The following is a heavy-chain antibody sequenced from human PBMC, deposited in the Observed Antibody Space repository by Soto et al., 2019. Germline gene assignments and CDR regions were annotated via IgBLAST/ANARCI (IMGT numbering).Heavy chain of an antibody. CDR1: GFTFNDYW. J-gene: IGHJ5*02. CDR2: INTDGSST. D-gene: IGHD5-18*01. V-gene: IGHV3-74*01. CDR3: ARGGPYNYGSRWSRGSTS. Sequence: EVQLVESGGGLVQPGESLRLYCAASGFTFNDYWMHWVRQVTGKGLVRVSRINTDGSSTSYADSVKGRFTISRDNAKNTLSRQMSSRRCADTGMYYCARGGPYNYGSRWSRGSTSWGQGTLVTVPS.